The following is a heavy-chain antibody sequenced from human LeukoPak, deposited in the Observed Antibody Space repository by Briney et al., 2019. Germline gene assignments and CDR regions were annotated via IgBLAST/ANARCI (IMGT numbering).Heavy chain of an antibody. Sequence: SETLSLTCTVSGGSISGYFWTWIRQPAGKGLEWIGRMYSTGSNNYNPSLKSRVTMSLDTSKNHFSLNLTSVTAADTAVYYCARGVADSSGYYGEDFWGQGTLVTVSS. J-gene: IGHJ4*02. CDR3: ARGVADSSGYYGEDF. D-gene: IGHD3-22*01. CDR2: MYSTGSN. CDR1: GGSISGYF. V-gene: IGHV4-4*07.